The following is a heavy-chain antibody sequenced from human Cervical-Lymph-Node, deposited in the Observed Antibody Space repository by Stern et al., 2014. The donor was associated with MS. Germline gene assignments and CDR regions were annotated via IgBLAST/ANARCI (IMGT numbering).Heavy chain of an antibody. Sequence: EVQLVESGGGLVQRGGSLRLSCAASGISVSSNYMTWVRPAPGKGLEWVSRYYPGITTDYADSVRGRFSVSRDNSKNTVYLEMNSLTPEDTAVYYCTREMAARRFDPWGQGTLVVVSS. CDR1: GISVSSNY. D-gene: IGHD6-6*01. CDR3: TREMAARRFDP. CDR2: YYPGITT. J-gene: IGHJ5*02. V-gene: IGHV3-66*01.